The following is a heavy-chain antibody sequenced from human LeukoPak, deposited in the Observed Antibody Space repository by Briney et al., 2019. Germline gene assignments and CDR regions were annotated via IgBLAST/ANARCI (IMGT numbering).Heavy chain of an antibody. CDR3: AKDPYRNYAYYYSYMDV. V-gene: IGHV3-30*02. CDR2: IRYDGINK. J-gene: IGHJ6*03. CDR1: GFIFSTYG. D-gene: IGHD4-11*01. Sequence: GGSLRLSRAASGFIFSTYGMLWVPPAPGQGLVWGAYIRYDGINKYYADSVKGRFTISRDNSHNTLYLEINSLSAEDTAVYYCAKDPYRNYAYYYSYMDVWGKGTTVTVSS.